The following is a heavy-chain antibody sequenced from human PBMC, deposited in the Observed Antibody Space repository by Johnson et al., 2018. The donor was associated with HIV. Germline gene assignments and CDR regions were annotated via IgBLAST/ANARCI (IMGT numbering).Heavy chain of an antibody. V-gene: IGHV3-11*04. CDR1: GFTFSDYY. CDR3: ERANVKYYDSRGPDGHDAFDI. J-gene: IGHJ3*02. Sequence: QVQLVESGGGLVKPGGSLRLSCAASGFTFSDYYMSWIRQAPGKGLEWVSYISSRGSTIYYADSVKVRFTISMDNAKNSLYLQMNSLRAEDTAVYYCERANVKYYDSRGPDGHDAFDIWGQGTMVTVSS. D-gene: IGHD3-22*01. CDR2: ISSRGSTI.